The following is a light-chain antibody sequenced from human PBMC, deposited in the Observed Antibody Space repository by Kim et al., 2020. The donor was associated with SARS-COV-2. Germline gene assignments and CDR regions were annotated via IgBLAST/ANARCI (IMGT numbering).Light chain of an antibody. V-gene: IGLV2-14*01. CDR1: SSDVGGYNY. Sequence: QSALTQPASVSGSPGQSITISCTGTSSDVGGYNYVSWYQQYPGEAPKLMIYDVSKRPSGVSHRFSASKSGNMASLTISGLQAEDEADYYCSSYTSSSTLVFGSGTRVTVL. CDR2: DVS. J-gene: IGLJ1*01. CDR3: SSYTSSSTLV.